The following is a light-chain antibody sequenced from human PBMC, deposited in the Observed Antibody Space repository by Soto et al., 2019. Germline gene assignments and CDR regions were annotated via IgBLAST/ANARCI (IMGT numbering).Light chain of an antibody. CDR3: TSYTTSNSWV. J-gene: IGLJ3*02. CDR2: GVT. V-gene: IGLV2-14*01. Sequence: QSVLTQPASVSGSPGQSITISCTATSSDVGGYNSVSWYQQHPGKAPKLMIYGVTNRPSGISNRFSGSKSGNTASLTISGLQAEDEADYYCTSYTTSNSWVFGGGTKVTVL. CDR1: SSDVGGYNS.